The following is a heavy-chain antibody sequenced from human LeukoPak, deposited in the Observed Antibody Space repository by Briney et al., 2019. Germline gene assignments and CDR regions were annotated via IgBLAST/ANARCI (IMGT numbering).Heavy chain of an antibody. V-gene: IGHV4-59*01. Sequence: SETLSLTCTVSGGSISSYYWSWIRQPPRKGLEWIGYIYYSGSTNYNPSLKSRVTISVDTSKNQFSLKLSSVTAADTAVYYCARFRDSSGYYSNAFDIWGQGTMVTVSS. CDR3: ARFRDSSGYYSNAFDI. D-gene: IGHD3-22*01. CDR2: IYYSGST. J-gene: IGHJ3*02. CDR1: GGSISSYY.